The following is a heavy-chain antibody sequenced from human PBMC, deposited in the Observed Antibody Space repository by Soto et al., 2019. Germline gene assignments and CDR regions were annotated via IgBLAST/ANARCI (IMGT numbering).Heavy chain of an antibody. CDR1: GGTFSSYA. V-gene: IGHV1-69*13. D-gene: IGHD3-3*01. CDR2: IIPIFGTA. Sequence: WASVKVSCKASGGTFSSYAISWVRQAPGQGHEWMGGIIPIFGTANYAQKFQGRVTITADESTSTAYMELSSLRSEDTAVYYCAREGATIFGVVNHPTFDYWGQGXLVTVYS. CDR3: AREGATIFGVVNHPTFDY. J-gene: IGHJ4*02.